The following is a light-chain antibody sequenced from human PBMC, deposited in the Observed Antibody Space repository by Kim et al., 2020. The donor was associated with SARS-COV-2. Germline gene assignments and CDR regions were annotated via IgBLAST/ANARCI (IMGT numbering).Light chain of an antibody. CDR1: SGSVSANYY. J-gene: IGLJ3*02. CDR3: VLYMGSGISV. CDR2: STN. V-gene: IGLV8-61*01. Sequence: QTVVTQEPSFSVSPGGTVTLTCGLSSGSVSANYYPSWYQQTPGQPPRTLLYSTNTRSSGVPNRFSGSILGNKAALTITGAQSEDESDYYCVLYMGSGISVFGGGTQLNVL.